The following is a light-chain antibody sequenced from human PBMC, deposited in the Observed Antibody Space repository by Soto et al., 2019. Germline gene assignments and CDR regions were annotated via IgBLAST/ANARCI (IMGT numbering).Light chain of an antibody. CDR2: RNN. Sequence: QSVLTQPPSASGTPGQRVTISCSGSSSNIGSKYVYWYQQLPGTAPKLLMYRNNHRPSGVPDRLSGSKSGTSASLAISGLRSEDEAHDYCAAWYDRGGAPAFGGGTKLTVL. CDR3: AAWYDRGGAPA. J-gene: IGLJ2*01. CDR1: SSNIGSKY. V-gene: IGLV1-47*01.